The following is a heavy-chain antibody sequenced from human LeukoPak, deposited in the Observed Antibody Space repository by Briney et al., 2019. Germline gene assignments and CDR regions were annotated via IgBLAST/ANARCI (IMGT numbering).Heavy chain of an antibody. J-gene: IGHJ4*02. V-gene: IGHV4-34*01. Sequence: SETLSLTCAVYGGSFSGYYWSWIRQPPGKGLEWIGEINHSGSTNYNPSLKSRVTISVDTSKNQFSLKLSSVTAADTAVYYCARGRSYYIGYYFDYWGQGTLVTVSS. D-gene: IGHD1-26*01. CDR2: INHSGST. CDR3: ARGRSYYIGYYFDY. CDR1: GGSFSGYY.